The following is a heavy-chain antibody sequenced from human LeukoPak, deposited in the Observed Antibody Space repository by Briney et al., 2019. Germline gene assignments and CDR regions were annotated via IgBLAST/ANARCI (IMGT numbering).Heavy chain of an antibody. J-gene: IGHJ4*02. CDR2: IYTSGST. V-gene: IGHV4-61*02. D-gene: IGHD3-3*01. CDR3: ARARHYDFWSGYYSYYFDY. Sequence: PSETLSLTCTVSGGSISSGSYYWSWIRQPAGKGLEWIGRIYTSGSTNYNPSLKSRVTISVDTSKNQFSLKLSSVTAADTAVYYCARARHYDFWSGYYSYYFDYWGQGTLVTVSP. CDR1: GGSISSGSYY.